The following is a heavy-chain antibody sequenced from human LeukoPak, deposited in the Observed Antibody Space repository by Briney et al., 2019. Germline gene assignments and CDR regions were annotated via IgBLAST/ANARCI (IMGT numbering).Heavy chain of an antibody. CDR2: ISAGGDRT. CDR3: AKDARRSSGWWFFDH. J-gene: IGHJ4*02. D-gene: IGHD6-19*01. V-gene: IGHV3-23*01. CDR1: GLAFSSLD. Sequence: GGSLRLSCAASGLAFSSLDMGWVHQAPRKGLEWVSAISAGGDRTYYADSVRGRFTLSRDKSKNTLYLQMNSLRAEDTAVYYCAKDARRSSGWWFFDHWGQGTLVTVSS.